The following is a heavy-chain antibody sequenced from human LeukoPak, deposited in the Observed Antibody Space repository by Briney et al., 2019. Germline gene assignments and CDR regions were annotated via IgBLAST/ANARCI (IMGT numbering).Heavy chain of an antibody. CDR2: INHSGST. V-gene: IGHV4-34*01. CDR3: ARCYYDSSGYYAPDY. Sequence: SETLSLTCAVYGGSFSGYYWSWIRQPPGKGLEWIGEINHSGSTNYNPSLKSRVTISVDTSKNQFSLKLSSVTAADTAVYYCARCYYDSSGYYAPDYWGRGTLVTVSS. J-gene: IGHJ4*02. D-gene: IGHD3-22*01. CDR1: GGSFSGYY.